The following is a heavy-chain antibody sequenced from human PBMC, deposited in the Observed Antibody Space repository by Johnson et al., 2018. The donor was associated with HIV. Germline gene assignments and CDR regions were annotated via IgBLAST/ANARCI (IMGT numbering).Heavy chain of an antibody. D-gene: IGHD1-26*01. J-gene: IGHJ3*02. V-gene: IGHV3-11*01. CDR3: AREGEWERRNLHAFDI. CDR2: ISSSGSTI. Sequence: QMQLVESGGGLVKPGGSLRLSCAASGFTFSDYYMSWIRQAPGKGLEWVSYISSSGSTIYYADSVKGRFTISRDNAKNSLYLQMNSLRAEDTALYYCAREGEWERRNLHAFDIWGQGTMVTVSS. CDR1: GFTFSDYY.